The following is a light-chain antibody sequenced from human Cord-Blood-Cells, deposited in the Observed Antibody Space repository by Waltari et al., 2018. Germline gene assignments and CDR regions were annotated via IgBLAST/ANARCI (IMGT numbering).Light chain of an antibody. V-gene: IGLV2-23*01. CDR1: SSDVGSYNL. Sequence: QSALTQPASVSGSPGQSITISCTGTSSDVGSYNLVSWYQQHPGKAPKRMIYEGSRRPSGVSNRFSGSKSGNTASLTISGLKAEDEADYYCCSYAGSSTLFGGGTKLTVL. CDR2: EGS. J-gene: IGLJ3*02. CDR3: CSYAGSSTL.